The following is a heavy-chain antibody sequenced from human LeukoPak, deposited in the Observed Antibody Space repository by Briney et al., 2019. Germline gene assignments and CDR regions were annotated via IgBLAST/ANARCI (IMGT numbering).Heavy chain of an antibody. CDR3: ASVLWFGGIFFDY. J-gene: IGHJ4*02. V-gene: IGHV3-11*01. CDR2: ISSSGSMI. D-gene: IGHD3-10*01. Sequence: GGSLRLSCAASGITVSDYYMTWIRQAPGKGLEWVSYISSSGSMINYADSVKGRFTISRDNAKNSLYLQMNSLRVEDTAVYYCASVLWFGGIFFDYWGQGTLVTVSS. CDR1: GITVSDYY.